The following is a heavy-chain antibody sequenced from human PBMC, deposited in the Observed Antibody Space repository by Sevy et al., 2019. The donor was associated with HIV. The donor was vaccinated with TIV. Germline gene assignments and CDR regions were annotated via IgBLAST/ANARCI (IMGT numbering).Heavy chain of an antibody. CDR1: GFTFNNYA. D-gene: IGHD6-6*01. CDR3: ARAFAPIKIRPATQGMDV. V-gene: IGHV3-30-3*01. J-gene: IGHJ6*02. CDR2: TSNDGSNE. Sequence: GGSLRLSCAASGFTFNNYAIHWVRQAPGNGLDWVALTSNDGSNEYYAHSVKGRFTMSRDDSKNTLYLQISSLRIEDTGVYYCARAFAPIKIRPATQGMDVSGQRTSVTVSS.